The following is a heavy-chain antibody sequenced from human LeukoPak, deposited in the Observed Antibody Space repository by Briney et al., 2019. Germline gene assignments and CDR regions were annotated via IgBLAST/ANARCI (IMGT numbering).Heavy chain of an antibody. Sequence: GGSLRLSCAASGFTFSSYAMSWVRQAPGKGLEWVSAISGSGGSTYYADSVKGRFTTSRDNSKNTLYLQMNSLRAEDTAVYYCARGTVTTSKYNWFDPWGQGTLVTVSS. D-gene: IGHD4-17*01. J-gene: IGHJ5*02. V-gene: IGHV3-23*01. CDR1: GFTFSSYA. CDR3: ARGTVTTSKYNWFDP. CDR2: ISGSGGST.